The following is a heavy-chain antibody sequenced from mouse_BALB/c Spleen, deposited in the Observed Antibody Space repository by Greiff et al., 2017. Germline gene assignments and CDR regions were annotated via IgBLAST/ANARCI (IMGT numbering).Heavy chain of an antibody. J-gene: IGHJ3*01. D-gene: IGHD4-1*01. CDR1: GFSLTSYG. Sequence: QVHVKQSGPGLVQPSQTLSITCTVSGFSLTSYGVHWVRQSPGKGLEWLGVIWSGGSTDYNAAFISRLSISKDNSTSQVFFKMNRLQADDTARYYGARKSGTGFAYWGQGTLVTVSA. CDR3: ARKSGTGFAY. CDR2: IWSGGST. V-gene: IGHV2-2*01.